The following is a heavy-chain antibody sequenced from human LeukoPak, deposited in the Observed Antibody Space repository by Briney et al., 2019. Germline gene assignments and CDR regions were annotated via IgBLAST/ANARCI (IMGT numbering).Heavy chain of an antibody. J-gene: IGHJ4*02. D-gene: IGHD6-13*01. CDR2: ISGYNGNT. CDR3: ARSLRYSSRWFDY. V-gene: IGHV1-18*01. Sequence: ASVKVSCKASGYTLNTHGINWVRQAPGQGLEWMGWISGYNGNTDYAENLQGRVSMTTGTSTNTAYMELRSLRSDDTAVYYCARSLRYSSRWFDYWGQGTLVTVSS. CDR1: GYTLNTHG.